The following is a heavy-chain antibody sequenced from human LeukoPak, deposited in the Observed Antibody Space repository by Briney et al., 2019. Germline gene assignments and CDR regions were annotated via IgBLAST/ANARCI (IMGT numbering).Heavy chain of an antibody. J-gene: IGHJ4*02. CDR3: AKHSSSWHYFDY. Sequence: GGSLRLSCAASGFTFSSYAMSWVRQAPGKGLEWVSAISNSGGSTYYADSVKGRFTISRDNSKNMLFLQMDSLRADDTAVYYCAKHSSSWHYFDYWGQGTLVTVSS. V-gene: IGHV3-23*01. CDR2: ISNSGGST. D-gene: IGHD6-13*01. CDR1: GFTFSSYA.